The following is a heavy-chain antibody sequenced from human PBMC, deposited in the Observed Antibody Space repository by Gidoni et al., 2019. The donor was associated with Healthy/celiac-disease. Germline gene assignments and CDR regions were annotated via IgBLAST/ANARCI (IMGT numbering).Heavy chain of an antibody. CDR3: AKDRGDIVVVPAAIRISYGMDV. V-gene: IGHV3-9*01. CDR1: GFTFDDYA. D-gene: IGHD2-2*01. Sequence: EVQLVESGGGLVQPGRSLRLSCAASGFTFDDYAMHWVRQAPGKGLEWVSGISRNSGSIGYADSVKGRFTISRDNAKNSLYLQMNSLRAEDTALYYCAKDRGDIVVVPAAIRISYGMDVWGQGTTVTVSS. CDR2: ISRNSGSI. J-gene: IGHJ6*02.